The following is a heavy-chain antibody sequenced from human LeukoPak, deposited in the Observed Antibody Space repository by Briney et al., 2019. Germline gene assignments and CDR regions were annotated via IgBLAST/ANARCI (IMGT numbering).Heavy chain of an antibody. V-gene: IGHV5-51*01. CDR3: ARLLYSNNFYGMDV. CDR1: GYSFTTYW. D-gene: IGHD4-11*01. J-gene: IGHJ6*02. CDR2: IYPGDSDT. Sequence: GESLKISCKASGYSFTTYWIAWVRQMPGRGLEWMGIIYPGDSDTRYSPSFQGQVTISADKSISTAYLQWGSLKASDTAMFYCARLLYSNNFYGMDVWGHGTTVTVSS.